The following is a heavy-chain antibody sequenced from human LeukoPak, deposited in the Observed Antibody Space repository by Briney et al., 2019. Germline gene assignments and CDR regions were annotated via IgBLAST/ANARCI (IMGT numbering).Heavy chain of an antibody. Sequence: GGSLRLSCAASGFTYSSYAMSWVRQAPGKGLEWVSAISGSGGSTYYADSVKGRFTISRDNSKNTLYLQMNSLRAEDTAVYYCARASSGGSHDYWGQGTLVTVSS. CDR2: ISGSGGST. V-gene: IGHV3-23*01. CDR1: GFTYSSYA. CDR3: ARASSGGSHDY. D-gene: IGHD2-15*01. J-gene: IGHJ4*02.